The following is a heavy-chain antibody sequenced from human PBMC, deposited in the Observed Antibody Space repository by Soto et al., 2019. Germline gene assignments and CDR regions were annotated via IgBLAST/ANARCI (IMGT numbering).Heavy chain of an antibody. CDR1: GGTFISDA. V-gene: IGHV1-69*06. CDR2: VIPMFPKA. D-gene: IGHD3-22*01. CDR3: ARCHSASSGAGYLAS. Sequence: QVRLVQSETEVKEAGSSVKVSCKASGGTFISDAVTWVRQAPGQGLEWMGGVIPMFPKANYAQKFQGRATITADKFTITVYRELQSLKSEDKTLYNCARCHSASSGAGYLASWGQG. J-gene: IGHJ4*02.